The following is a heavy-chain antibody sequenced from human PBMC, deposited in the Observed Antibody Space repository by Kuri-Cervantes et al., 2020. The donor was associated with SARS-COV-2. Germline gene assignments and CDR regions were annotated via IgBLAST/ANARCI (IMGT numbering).Heavy chain of an antibody. V-gene: IGHV4-39*07. CDR3: ARVSINHYYDRSGYYLDV. CDR1: GGSISSAYYY. D-gene: IGHD3-22*01. J-gene: IGHJ6*03. Sequence: SETLSLTCTVSGGSISSAYYYWGWIRQPPGKGLEWIGSIYYSGDSDRNPALKSRVTTSVDTSKSQFSLSLSSVTAADTALYYCARVSINHYYDRSGYYLDVWGKGTTVTVSS. CDR2: IYYSGDS.